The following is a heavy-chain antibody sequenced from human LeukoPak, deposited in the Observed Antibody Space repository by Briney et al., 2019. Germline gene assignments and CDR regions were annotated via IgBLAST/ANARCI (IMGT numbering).Heavy chain of an antibody. J-gene: IGHJ4*02. D-gene: IGHD1-26*01. V-gene: IGHV4-59*08. CDR1: GGSISSYY. CDR3: ARLASGSYGPLTPFDY. CDR2: IYYSGST. Sequence: SETLSLTCTVSGGSISSYYWSWIRQPPGKGLEWIGDIYYSGSTNYNPSLKSRVTISVDTSKNQFSLRLSSVTVADTAVYYSARLASGSYGPLTPFDYWGQGTLVTVSS.